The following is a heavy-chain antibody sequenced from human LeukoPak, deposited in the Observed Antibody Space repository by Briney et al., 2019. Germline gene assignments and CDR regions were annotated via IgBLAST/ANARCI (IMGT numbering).Heavy chain of an antibody. CDR2: ISSSSSYI. J-gene: IGHJ3*02. V-gene: IGHV3-21*01. CDR1: GFTFSSYS. D-gene: IGHD6-6*01. Sequence: GGSLRLSCAASGFTFSSYSMSWVRQAPGKGLEWVSSISSSSSYIYYADSVKGRFTISRDNAKNSLYLQMNSLRAEDTAVYYCARDPEGYSSSSGDAFDIWGQGTMVTVSS. CDR3: ARDPEGYSSSSGDAFDI.